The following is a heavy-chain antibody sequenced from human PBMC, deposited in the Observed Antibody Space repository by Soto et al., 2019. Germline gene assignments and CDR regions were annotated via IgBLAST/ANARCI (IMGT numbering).Heavy chain of an antibody. D-gene: IGHD3-10*01. CDR1: GYTFTSYG. CDR3: ARVHRAITMVREIDY. Sequence: QVQLVQSGAEVKKPGASVKVSCKASGYTFTSYGISWVRQAPGQGLEWMGWISAYNGNTNYAQKLQGRVTMPADTSASTAYMELRSLRSDDTAVYYCARVHRAITMVREIDYWGQGTLVTVSS. V-gene: IGHV1-18*01. J-gene: IGHJ4*02. CDR2: ISAYNGNT.